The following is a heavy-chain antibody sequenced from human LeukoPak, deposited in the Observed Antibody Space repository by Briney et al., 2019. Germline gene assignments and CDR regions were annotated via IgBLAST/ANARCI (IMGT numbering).Heavy chain of an antibody. J-gene: IGHJ4*02. Sequence: PSXTLSLTCTVSGYSISSGYYWGWIRPPPGKGLEWIGSIYHSGSTYYNPSLKSRVTISVDTSKNQFSLKLSSVTAADTAVYYCARATTDGDYWGQGTLVTVSS. CDR1: GYSISSGYY. V-gene: IGHV4-38-2*02. CDR2: IYHSGST. D-gene: IGHD4-11*01. CDR3: ARATTDGDY.